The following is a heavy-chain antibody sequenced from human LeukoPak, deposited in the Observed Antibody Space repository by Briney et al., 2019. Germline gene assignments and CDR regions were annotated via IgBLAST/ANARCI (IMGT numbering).Heavy chain of an antibody. V-gene: IGHV3-9*01. D-gene: IGHD6-13*01. Sequence: PGRSLRLSCAASGFTFDDYAMHWVRQAPGKGLEWVSGISWNSGSIGYADSVKGRFTISRDNAKNSLYLQMNSLRAEDTALYYCAKGYGSSSWYFDYWGQGTLVTYSS. CDR1: GFTFDDYA. CDR3: AKGYGSSSWYFDY. J-gene: IGHJ4*02. CDR2: ISWNSGSI.